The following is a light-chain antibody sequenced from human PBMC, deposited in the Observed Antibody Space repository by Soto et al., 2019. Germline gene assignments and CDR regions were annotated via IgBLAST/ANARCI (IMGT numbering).Light chain of an antibody. J-gene: IGKJ1*01. CDR3: HQTAGALTWT. Sequence: DIQMTQSPSSLSASVGDRVIITCRASQTIRYSLNWYQQKPGKAPKVLIYDTSTLQSGVPPRFSGSGSGTDFALTISSLQPEDFATYYCHQTAGALTWTFGQGTRVEAK. V-gene: IGKV1-39*01. CDR2: DTS. CDR1: QTIRYS.